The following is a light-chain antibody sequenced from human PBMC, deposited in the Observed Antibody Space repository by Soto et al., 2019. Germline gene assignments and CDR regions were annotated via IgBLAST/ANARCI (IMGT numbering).Light chain of an antibody. CDR1: QSVLYISNQKNY. V-gene: IGKV4-1*01. CDR2: SAS. Sequence: DIVMTQSPDSLAVSLGQRATINCKSSQSVLYISNQKNYLAWYQQKPGQTPXLLXYSASTRATGIPARFSGSGSGTDFTLTTSSLEPEDFAVYYCQQRSNWPPITFGQGTRLEI. J-gene: IGKJ5*01. CDR3: QQRSNWPPIT.